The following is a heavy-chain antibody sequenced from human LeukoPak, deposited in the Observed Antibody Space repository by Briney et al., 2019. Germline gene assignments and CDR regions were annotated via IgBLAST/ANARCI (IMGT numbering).Heavy chain of an antibody. V-gene: IGHV3-30*18. CDR2: ISYDRSNK. D-gene: IGHD3-10*01. J-gene: IGHJ6*02. CDR1: GFTFSSYG. Sequence: GGSLRLACAASGFTFSSYGMHWVRQAPGKGLEWVAVISYDRSNKYYADSVKGRFTISRDNSKNTLYLQMNSLRAEDTAVYYCAKDRGVRGVITSDSGLGMDVWGQGTTVTVSS. CDR3: AKDRGVRGVITSDSGLGMDV.